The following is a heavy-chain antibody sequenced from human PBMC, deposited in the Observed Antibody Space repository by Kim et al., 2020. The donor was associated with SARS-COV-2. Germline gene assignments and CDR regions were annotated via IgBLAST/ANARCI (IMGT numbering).Heavy chain of an antibody. V-gene: IGHV4-31*01. Sequence: GSTYYNPSLESVVTITVDTSKNQSSLKLASAAAADTAVYYCASSIQLSFDYWGQGTLVTVSS. J-gene: IGHJ4*02. CDR2: GST. CDR3: ASSIQLSFDY. D-gene: IGHD5-18*01.